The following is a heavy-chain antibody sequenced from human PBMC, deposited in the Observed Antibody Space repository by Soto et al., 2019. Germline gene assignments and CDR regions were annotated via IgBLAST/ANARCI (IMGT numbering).Heavy chain of an antibody. Sequence: QVQLVQSGAEVKKPGASVKVTCKASGYTFTSYAMHWVRQAPGQRLEWMGWINAGNGNTKYSPKFQGRVTITRDTSASTAYMELSSLISEDTAVYYCARVLRQDIDGSYFPLDYWGQGTLVTVSS. CDR3: ARVLRQDIDGSYFPLDY. V-gene: IGHV1-3*01. CDR2: INAGNGNT. J-gene: IGHJ4*02. CDR1: GYTFTSYA. D-gene: IGHD1-26*01.